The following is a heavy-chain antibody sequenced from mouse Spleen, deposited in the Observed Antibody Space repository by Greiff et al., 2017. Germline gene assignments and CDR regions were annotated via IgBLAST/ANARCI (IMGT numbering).Heavy chain of an antibody. CDR2: ISPNYVTT. CDR3: ARDSNPAYFAD. V-gene: IGHV1-39*01. D-gene: IGHD2-5*01. Sequence: VQLQQSGPALVKPGASVKMSCKASGYSFTDYNMNWVRQSNGKSLEWIGVISPNYVTTTYNQKFKGKATLTVDQSSSTAYMQLNSLTSEDSEVYYCARDSNPAYFADWGQGTLVTVSA. J-gene: IGHJ3*01. CDR1: GYSFTDYN.